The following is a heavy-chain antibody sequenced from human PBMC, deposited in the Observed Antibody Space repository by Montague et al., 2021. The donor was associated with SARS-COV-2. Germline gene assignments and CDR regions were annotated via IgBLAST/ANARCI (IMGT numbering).Heavy chain of an antibody. D-gene: IGHD3-10*01. CDR3: ASRGAGWFGSNVERFDH. J-gene: IGHJ4*02. Sequence: SETLSLTCAVSGGSISSSNWWCWVRQPPGEGLEWIGEIYHSGSTKYNPSLKSRVAISVDKSKSQFSLKLSSVTAADTAVYYCASRGAGWFGSNVERFDHWGQGTLVTVSS. V-gene: IGHV4-4*02. CDR2: IYHSGST. CDR1: GGSISSSNW.